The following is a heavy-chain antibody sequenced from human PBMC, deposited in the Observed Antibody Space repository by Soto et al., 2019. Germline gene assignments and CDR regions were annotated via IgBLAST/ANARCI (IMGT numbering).Heavy chain of an antibody. D-gene: IGHD1-1*01. Sequence: QVHLVQSGAEVKKPGASVKVSCKGSGYGFTTYGITWVRQAPGQGLEWMAWISAHNGNTNYAQKRQGRDTVTRDTSTSTAYMELRSLSSDDTAVYYCARGRYGDYWGQGALVTVSS. CDR2: ISAHNGNT. CDR3: ARGRYGDY. CDR1: GYGFTTYG. V-gene: IGHV1-18*01. J-gene: IGHJ4*02.